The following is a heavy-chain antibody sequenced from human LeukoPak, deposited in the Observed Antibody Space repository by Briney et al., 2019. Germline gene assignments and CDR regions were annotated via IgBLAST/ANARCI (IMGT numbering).Heavy chain of an antibody. J-gene: IGHJ5*02. V-gene: IGHV3-74*01. CDR3: ARDQGTSTTAPKRKGRFDP. CDR1: GFTFSTHS. CDR2: INSDGSST. D-gene: IGHD1-1*01. Sequence: GGSLRLSCTASGFTFSTHSMHWVRQAPGKGPVWVSRINSDGSSTGYADSVTGRFTISRGNAKNTVYLQMNSLRDEDTAVYYCARDQGTSTTAPKRKGRFDPWGQGTLVTVSS.